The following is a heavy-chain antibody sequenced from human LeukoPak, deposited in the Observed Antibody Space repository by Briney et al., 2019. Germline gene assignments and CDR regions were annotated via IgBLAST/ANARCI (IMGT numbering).Heavy chain of an antibody. V-gene: IGHV1-2*02. CDR2: INPNSGGT. D-gene: IGHD1-26*01. Sequence: EASVKVSCKTSGYAFTDYYMHWVRQAPGQGLEWMGWINPNSGGTNYAQKFQGRVTMTRDTSISTAYMELSRLRSDDTAVYYCARDMSGSYQDNWFDPWGQGTLVTVSS. J-gene: IGHJ5*02. CDR3: ARDMSGSYQDNWFDP. CDR1: GYAFTDYY.